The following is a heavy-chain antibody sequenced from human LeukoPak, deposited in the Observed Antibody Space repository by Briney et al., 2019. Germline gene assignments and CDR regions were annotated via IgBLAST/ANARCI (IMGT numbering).Heavy chain of an antibody. CDR1: GGTFSSYA. V-gene: IGHV1-69*04. D-gene: IGHD5-12*01. Sequence: SVKVSCTASGGTFSSYAISWVRQAPGQGLEWMGRIIPILGIANYAQKFQGRVTITADKSTSTAYMELSSLRSEDTAVYYCARDPGGYDYGIDYWGQGTLVTVSS. CDR3: ARDPGGYDYGIDY. CDR2: IIPILGIA. J-gene: IGHJ4*02.